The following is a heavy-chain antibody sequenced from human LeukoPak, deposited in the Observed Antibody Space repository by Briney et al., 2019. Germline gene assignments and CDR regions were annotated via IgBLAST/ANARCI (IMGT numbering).Heavy chain of an antibody. V-gene: IGHV1-18*01. CDR3: ARVEAARPPRYCLPDY. D-gene: IGHD3-10*01. J-gene: IGHJ4*02. CDR2: ISAYNGNT. Sequence: GASVKDSCKASGYTFTSYGISWVRQAPGQGLEWMGWISAYNGNTNYAQKLQGRVTMTTDTSTSTAYMELRSLGSDDTAVYYCARVEAARPPRYCLPDYWGQGTLVTVSS. CDR1: GYTFTSYG.